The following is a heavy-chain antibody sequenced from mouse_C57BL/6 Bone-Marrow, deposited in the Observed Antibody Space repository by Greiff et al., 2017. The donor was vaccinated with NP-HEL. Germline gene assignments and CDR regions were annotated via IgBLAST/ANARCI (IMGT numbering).Heavy chain of an antibody. D-gene: IGHD1-1*01. CDR1: GYTFTSYW. CDR3: ARDPLLGNYFDY. V-gene: IGHV1-52*01. CDR2: IDPSDSET. J-gene: IGHJ2*01. Sequence: QVQLQQPGAELVRPGSSVKLSCKASGYTFTSYWMHWVKQRPIQGLEWIGNIDPSDSETHYNQKFKDKATLTVDKSSSTAYMQLSSLTSEDSAVYYCARDPLLGNYFDYWGQGTTLTVPS.